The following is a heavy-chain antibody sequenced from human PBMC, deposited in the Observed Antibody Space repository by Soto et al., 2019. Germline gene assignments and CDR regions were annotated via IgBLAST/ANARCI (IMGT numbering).Heavy chain of an antibody. CDR1: GFTFSSYS. Sequence: EVQLVESGGGLVKPGGSLRLSCAASGFTFSSYSMNWVRQAPGKGLEWVSSISSSSSYIYYADSVKGRFTISRDNSKNTLYLQMNSLRAEDRAVYYCARDSGYSGYDVGVDYWGQGTLVTVSS. CDR3: ARDSGYSGYDVGVDY. D-gene: IGHD5-12*01. CDR2: ISSSSSYI. J-gene: IGHJ4*02. V-gene: IGHV3-21*01.